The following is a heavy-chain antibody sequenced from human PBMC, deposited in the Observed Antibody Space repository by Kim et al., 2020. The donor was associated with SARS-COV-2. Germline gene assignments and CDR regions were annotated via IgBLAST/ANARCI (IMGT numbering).Heavy chain of an antibody. Sequence: SETLSLTCAVSGASISNNDCWSWVRQAPGKGLELIGEIYHTGTTNYSPSLRGRVTMSIDRSKHQFSVRLTSVTAADTAMYFCTIKADTTTWYEGGFNYWGQGTLVTVSS. V-gene: IGHV4-4*02. J-gene: IGHJ4*02. D-gene: IGHD1-26*01. CDR1: GASISNNDC. CDR2: IYHTGTT. CDR3: TIKADTTTWYEGGFNY.